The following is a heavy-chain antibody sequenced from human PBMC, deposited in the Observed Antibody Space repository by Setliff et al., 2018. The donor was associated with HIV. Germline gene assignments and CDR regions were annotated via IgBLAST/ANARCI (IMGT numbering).Heavy chain of an antibody. V-gene: IGHV3-7*01. J-gene: IGHJ4*02. CDR1: RFTFSTYW. CDR3: ARDMGDS. CDR2: IKQDGSEK. Sequence: GGSLRLSCAASRFTFSTYWMTWVRQAPGKGLEWVATIKQDGSEKYYLDSVKGRFTISRDNAKSSLYLQMNSLRAEDTAIYYCARDMGDSWGQGVLVTVSS.